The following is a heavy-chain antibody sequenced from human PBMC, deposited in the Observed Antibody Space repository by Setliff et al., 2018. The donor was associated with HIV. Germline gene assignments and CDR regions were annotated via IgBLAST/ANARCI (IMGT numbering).Heavy chain of an antibody. V-gene: IGHV4-34*12. CDR2: IIPSGST. J-gene: IGHJ4*02. D-gene: IGHD2-2*01. CDR1: GGSFSGYY. Sequence: SETLSLTCAVYGGSFSGYYWSWIRQPPGKGLKWIGEIIPSGSTNYNPSLKSRVTMSVDTSRDQFSLKLSSVTAADTAVYYCARTRGRAPVSYYFDNWGQGRLVTVSS. CDR3: ARTRGRAPVSYYFDN.